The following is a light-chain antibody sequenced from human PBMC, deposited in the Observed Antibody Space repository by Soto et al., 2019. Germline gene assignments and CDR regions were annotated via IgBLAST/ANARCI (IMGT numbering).Light chain of an antibody. CDR1: QSVSSN. V-gene: IGKV3D-15*01. CDR3: QQYDKWPPT. Sequence: IVMKQSPATLSVSPGERATLSCRASQSVSSNLAWYQQKPGQAPRLLIYETSSRATGIPDRFSGSGSQTDFTLTITSLQSEDFAVYYCQQYDKWPPTFGQGTKVDIK. J-gene: IGKJ1*01. CDR2: ETS.